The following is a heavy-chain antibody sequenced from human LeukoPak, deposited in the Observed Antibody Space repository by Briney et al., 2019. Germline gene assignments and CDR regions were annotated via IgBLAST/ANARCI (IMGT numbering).Heavy chain of an antibody. D-gene: IGHD3-22*01. Sequence: GGSLRLSCAASGFTVSSNYMSWVRQAPGKGLEWVSVIYSGGSTYYADSVKGRFTISRDNSKNTLYLQMNSLRAEDTAVYYCARALRYDSSGSSVGWFDPWGQGTLVTVSS. CDR3: ARALRYDSSGSSVGWFDP. J-gene: IGHJ5*02. V-gene: IGHV3-66*01. CDR2: IYSGGST. CDR1: GFTVSSNY.